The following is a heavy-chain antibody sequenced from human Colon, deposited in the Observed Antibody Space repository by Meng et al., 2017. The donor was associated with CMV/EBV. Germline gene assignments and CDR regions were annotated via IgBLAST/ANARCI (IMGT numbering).Heavy chain of an antibody. CDR2: TSYDERHK. Sequence: FTFSTYAIHWVRQAPGKGLEWVAVTSYDERHKYYGVSVKGRFTISRDNSKNTLFLQMDSLRTEDTAVYYCTRDFNRDTYGYTGYALDYWGRGTLVTVSS. D-gene: IGHD3-9*01. V-gene: IGHV3-30*01. CDR3: TRDFNRDTYGYTGYALDY. CDR1: FTFSTYA. J-gene: IGHJ4*02.